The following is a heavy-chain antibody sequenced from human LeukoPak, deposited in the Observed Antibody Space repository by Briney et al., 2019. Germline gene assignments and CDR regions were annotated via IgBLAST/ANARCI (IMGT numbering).Heavy chain of an antibody. V-gene: IGHV4-38-2*02. CDR1: GYSISSGYY. CDR2: IYHSGST. D-gene: IGHD3-3*01. J-gene: IGHJ4*02. CDR3: ARGRSYDFWSGYYHQPFDY. Sequence: SETLSLTCTVSGYSISSGYYWGWIRQPPGKGLEWIGSIYHSGSTYYNPSLKSRVTISLDTSKNQFSLKLSSVTAADTAVYYCARGRSYDFWSGYYHQPFDYWGQGTLVTVSS.